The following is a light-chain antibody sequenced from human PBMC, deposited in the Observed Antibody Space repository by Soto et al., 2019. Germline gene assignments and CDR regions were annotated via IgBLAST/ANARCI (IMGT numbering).Light chain of an antibody. Sequence: DLQIIQSPSSLSASLGDRVTITCRASQSIGNYLSWYQQKPGKAHKLTINVASTLQSGVQSRFSGSGSGTDFTLAIRSLQPEDFATYYCKQSSSTPQTFGGGTKVEI. CDR2: VAS. CDR3: KQSSSTPQT. CDR1: QSIGNY. J-gene: IGKJ4*01. V-gene: IGKV1-39*01.